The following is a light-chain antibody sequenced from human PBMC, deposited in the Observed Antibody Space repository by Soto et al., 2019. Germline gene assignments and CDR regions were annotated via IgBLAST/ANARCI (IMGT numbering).Light chain of an antibody. J-gene: IGLJ2*01. CDR3: QSYDSSLSGVV. CDR1: GSNIGAGYD. Sequence: QSVLTQPPSVSGAPGQRVTLSCPGSGSNIGAGYDVPWYQQLPGTAPKLLIYGNSNRPSGVPDRFSGSKSGTSASLAITGLQAEDEADYYCQSYDSSLSGVVFGGGTKLTVL. V-gene: IGLV1-40*01. CDR2: GNS.